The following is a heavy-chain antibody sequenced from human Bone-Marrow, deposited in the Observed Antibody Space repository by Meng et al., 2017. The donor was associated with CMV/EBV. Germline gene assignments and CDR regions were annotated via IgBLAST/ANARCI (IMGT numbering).Heavy chain of an antibody. V-gene: IGHV3-49*04. CDR1: GFTFDDYG. CDR2: IRSRASGGAI. Sequence: GESLKISCAASGFTFDDYGMSWVRHAPGTGLEWGSHIRSRASGGAIEYAASVKGRFSLSRDDSKNLAYLQIYSLKTEDTAGYYCTRWMYTSAFDYWGQGTLVTVSS. D-gene: IGHD6-25*01. CDR3: TRWMYTSAFDY. J-gene: IGHJ4*02.